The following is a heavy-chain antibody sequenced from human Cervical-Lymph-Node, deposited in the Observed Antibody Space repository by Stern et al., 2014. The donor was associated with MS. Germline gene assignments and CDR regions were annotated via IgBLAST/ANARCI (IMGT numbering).Heavy chain of an antibody. J-gene: IGHJ4*02. CDR3: AKDRGYWKDPYNLDS. CDR1: GFTFSTYA. CDR2: ITGSGGTT. Sequence: VQLMQSGGGLVQPGGSLRLSCAASGFTFSTYAMSWVRQAPGKGLEWVSVITGSGGTTFYIDSVKGRFIISRDNSKNTVDLQMNSLRAEDTAVYYCAKDRGYWKDPYNLDSWGQGTLVTVSS. D-gene: IGHD1-1*01. V-gene: IGHV3-23*01.